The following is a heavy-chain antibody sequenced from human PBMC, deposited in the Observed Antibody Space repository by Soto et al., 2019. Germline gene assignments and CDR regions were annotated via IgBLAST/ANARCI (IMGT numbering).Heavy chain of an antibody. CDR3: ARDPYYDFWSGYWGFDY. J-gene: IGHJ4*02. V-gene: IGHV3-7*01. CDR2: IKQDGSEK. D-gene: IGHD3-3*01. Sequence: GGSLRLSCAASGFTFSSYWMSWVRQAPGKGLEWVANIKQDGSEKYYVDSVKGRFTISRDNAKNSLYLQMNSLRAEDTAVYYCARDPYYDFWSGYWGFDYWGQGTLVTVSS. CDR1: GFTFSSYW.